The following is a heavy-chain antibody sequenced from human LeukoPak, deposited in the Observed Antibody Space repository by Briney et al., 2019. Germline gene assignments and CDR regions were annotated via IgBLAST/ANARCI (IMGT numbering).Heavy chain of an antibody. J-gene: IGHJ4*02. CDR1: GDSITSTSNY. CDR2: IYFSGST. D-gene: IGHD3-3*01. Sequence: SETLSLTCTVSGDSITSTSNYWGWIRQPPGRGLEWIGSIYFSGSTYNNPSLKSRVTMSLDTSKNQFSLKLSSVTAADTAVYYCASSVLRFLEWLPKAFDIWGQGTLVTVSS. CDR3: ASSVLRFLEWLPKAFDI. V-gene: IGHV4-39*07.